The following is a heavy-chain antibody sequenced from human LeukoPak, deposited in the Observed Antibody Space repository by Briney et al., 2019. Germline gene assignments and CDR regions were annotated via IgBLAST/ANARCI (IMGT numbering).Heavy chain of an antibody. V-gene: IGHV4-59*01. CDR3: ASGGAGIAAAP. D-gene: IGHD6-13*01. Sequence: SETLSLTCTVSGGSISSYCWSWIRQPPGKGLEWIGYIYYSGSTNYHPSLKSRVTIPVDTSKNQFSLKLTSVTAADTAIYYCASGGAGIAAAPWGQGTMVTVSS. J-gene: IGHJ3*01. CDR2: IYYSGST. CDR1: GGSISSYC.